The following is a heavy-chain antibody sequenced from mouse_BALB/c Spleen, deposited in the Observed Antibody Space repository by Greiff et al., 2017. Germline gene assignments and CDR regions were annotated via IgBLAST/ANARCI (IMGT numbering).Heavy chain of an antibody. D-gene: IGHD4-1*01. Sequence: VQLKESGPGLVAPSQSLSITCTVSGFSLTSYDISWIRQPPGKGLEWLGVIWTGGGTNYNSAFMSRLSISKDNSKSQVFLKMNSLQTDDTAIYYCVTNWDRGYFDYWGQGTTLTVSS. CDR1: GFSLTSYD. CDR3: VTNWDRGYFDY. CDR2: IWTGGGT. J-gene: IGHJ2*01. V-gene: IGHV2-9-2*01.